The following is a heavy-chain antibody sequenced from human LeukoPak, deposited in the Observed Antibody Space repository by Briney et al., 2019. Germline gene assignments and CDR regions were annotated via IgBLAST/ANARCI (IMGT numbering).Heavy chain of an antibody. CDR2: ISAYNGNT. CDR3: ARDNVREWELHLLDY. Sequence: GASVKVSCTASGYTFTSYGISWVRQAPGHGLEWMGWISAYNGNTNYAQKLQGRVTMTTDTSTSTAYMELRSLRSDDTAVYYCARDNVREWELHLLDYWGQGTLVTVSS. V-gene: IGHV1-18*01. J-gene: IGHJ4*02. D-gene: IGHD1-26*01. CDR1: GYTFTSYG.